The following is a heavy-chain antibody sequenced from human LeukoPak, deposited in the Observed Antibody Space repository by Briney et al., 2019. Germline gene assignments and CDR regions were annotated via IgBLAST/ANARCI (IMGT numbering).Heavy chain of an antibody. CDR1: GFTVSSNY. CDR3: AREVGTPQAFDI. V-gene: IGHV3-48*01. CDR2: INSRSSTI. J-gene: IGHJ3*02. D-gene: IGHD1-26*01. Sequence: SGGSLRLSCAASGFTVSSNYTSWVRQAPGKGLEWVSYINSRSSTIHYADSVRGRFTISRDNAKNSLYLQMNSLKAEDTAIYYCAREVGTPQAFDIWGQGTMVTVSS.